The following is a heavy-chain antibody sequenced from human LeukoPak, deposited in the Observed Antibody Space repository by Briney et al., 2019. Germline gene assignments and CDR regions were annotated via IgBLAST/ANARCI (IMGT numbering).Heavy chain of an antibody. CDR2: ISAYNGNT. CDR1: GYTFTSYG. CDR3: ARDNIVATRLFDY. V-gene: IGHV1-18*01. J-gene: IGHJ4*02. D-gene: IGHD5-12*01. Sequence: VASVKVSCKASGYTFTSYGISWVRQAPGQGLEWMAWISAYNGNTNYAQKLQGRVTMTTDTSTSTAYMGLRSLRSDDTAVYYCARDNIVATRLFDYWGQGTLVTVSS.